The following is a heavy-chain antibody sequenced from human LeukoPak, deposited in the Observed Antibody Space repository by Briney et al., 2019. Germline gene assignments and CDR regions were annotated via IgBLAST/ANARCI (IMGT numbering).Heavy chain of an antibody. Sequence: PSETLSLTCAVYGGSFSGYYWSWIRQPPGKGLEWIGEINHSGSTNYNPSLKSRVTISVDTSKNQFSLKLSSVTAADTAVYYCARGWAIWDSSTTGTGWFDPWGQGTLVTVPS. CDR3: ARGWAIWDSSTTGTGWFDP. CDR1: GGSFSGYY. D-gene: IGHD1-1*01. V-gene: IGHV4-34*01. J-gene: IGHJ5*02. CDR2: INHSGST.